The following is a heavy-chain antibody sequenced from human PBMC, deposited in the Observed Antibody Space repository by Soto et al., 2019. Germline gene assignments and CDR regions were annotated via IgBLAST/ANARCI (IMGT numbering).Heavy chain of an antibody. CDR2: IYHSGST. V-gene: IGHV4-4*02. CDR3: AREWVVVVVAATRWFDP. CDR1: GGSISSRNW. Sequence: SETLSLTYAVSGGSISSRNWWSWVRQPPGKGLEWIGEIYHSGSTNYNPSLKSRVTISVDKSKNQFSLKLSSVTAADTAVYYCAREWVVVVVAATRWFDPWGQGTLVTVS. J-gene: IGHJ5*02. D-gene: IGHD2-15*01.